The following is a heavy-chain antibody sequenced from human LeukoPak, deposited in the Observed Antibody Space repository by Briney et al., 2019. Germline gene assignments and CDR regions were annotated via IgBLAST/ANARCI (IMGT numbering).Heavy chain of an antibody. CDR2: IYYSGST. D-gene: IGHD2-2*01. CDR3: ARQYCSSTSCSYYFDY. J-gene: IGHJ4*02. CDR1: GASISSYY. Sequence: SETLSLTCTVSGASISSYYWSWIRQPPGKGLEWIGYIYYSGSTNYNPSLRSRVTMSVDTSKNQFSLKLSSVTAADTAVYYCARQYCSSTSCSYYFDYWGQGTLVTVSS. V-gene: IGHV4-59*08.